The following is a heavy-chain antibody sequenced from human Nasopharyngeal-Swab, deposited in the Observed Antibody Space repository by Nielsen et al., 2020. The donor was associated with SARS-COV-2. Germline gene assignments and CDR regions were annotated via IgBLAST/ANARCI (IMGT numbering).Heavy chain of an antibody. CDR2: INNSGST. CDR3: ARGPALVIRKTLSSGFDI. V-gene: IGHV4-34*01. CDR1: GGSFSGSY. J-gene: IGHJ3*02. D-gene: IGHD3-10*01. Sequence: SETLSLTCAVFGGSFSGSYWSWIRQLPGRGLEWIGEINNSGSTMYIPSLKSRDTISVDTSKNQFSLNLTSVTAADTAMYYCARGPALVIRKTLSSGFDIWGQGTMVTVSS.